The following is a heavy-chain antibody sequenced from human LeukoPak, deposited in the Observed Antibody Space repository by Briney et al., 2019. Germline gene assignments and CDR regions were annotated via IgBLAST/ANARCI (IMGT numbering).Heavy chain of an antibody. CDR2: VNRDGSET. CDR1: GFALSSHW. Sequence: GGSLRLSCAASGFALSSHWMTWVRQVPGRGPEWVANVNRDGSETYYLDSVKGRFTISKDNAKNSLYLQMDILKPEDTAFYYCAKVDGYNSGWYDSWGQGTLVTVSS. D-gene: IGHD6-19*01. J-gene: IGHJ5*01. V-gene: IGHV3-7*03. CDR3: AKVDGYNSGWYDS.